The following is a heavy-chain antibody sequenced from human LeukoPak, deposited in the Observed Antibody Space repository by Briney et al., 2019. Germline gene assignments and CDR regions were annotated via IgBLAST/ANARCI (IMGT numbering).Heavy chain of an antibody. CDR3: ARHEPVIILSSYYYGMDV. Sequence: PGGSLRLSCAASGFTFSTYSMNWVRQAPGKGLEWVSSISTSSTYIYYADSVKGRFTISRDNAKNSLYLQMNSLRAEDTAVYYCARHEPVIILSSYYYGMDVWGPGTTVTVSS. CDR2: ISTSSTYI. V-gene: IGHV3-21*01. D-gene: IGHD1-14*01. CDR1: GFTFSTYS. J-gene: IGHJ6*02.